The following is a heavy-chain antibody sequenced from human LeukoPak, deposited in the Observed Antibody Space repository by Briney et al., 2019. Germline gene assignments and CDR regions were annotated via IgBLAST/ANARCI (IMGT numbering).Heavy chain of an antibody. CDR3: AKLTTVVTPDAFDI. D-gene: IGHD4-23*01. CDR2: IRYDGSNK. J-gene: IGHJ3*02. Sequence: GGSLRLSCAASGFTFSSYGMHWVRQAPGKGLEWVAFIRYDGSNKYYADSVKGRFTISRDNSKNTLYLQMNSLGAEDTAVYCCAKLTTVVTPDAFDIWGQGTMVTVSS. V-gene: IGHV3-30*02. CDR1: GFTFSSYG.